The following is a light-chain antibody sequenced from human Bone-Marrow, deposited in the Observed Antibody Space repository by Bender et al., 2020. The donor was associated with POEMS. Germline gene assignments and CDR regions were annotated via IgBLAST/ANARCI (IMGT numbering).Light chain of an antibody. CDR3: SSYAGGNNLL. CDR1: SLRSYY. CDR2: GKN. J-gene: IGLJ2*01. Sequence: SSELTQDPAVSVALGQTVRITCQGDSLRSYYASWYQQKPGQAPVLVIYGKNNRPSGIPDRFSGSSSGNTASLTITGAQAEDEADYYCSSYAGGNNLLFGGGTKLTVL. V-gene: IGLV3-19*01.